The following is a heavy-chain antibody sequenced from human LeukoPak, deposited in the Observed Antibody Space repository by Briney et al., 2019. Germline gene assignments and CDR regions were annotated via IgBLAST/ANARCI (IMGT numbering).Heavy chain of an antibody. CDR1: GFTFSDPW. J-gene: IGHJ4*02. CDR3: TTGNWGPY. Sequence: GGSLRLSCAASGFTFSDPWMNWVRQAPGKGLEWVGRIKRKTDGGTTDYAAPVKGRFTISRDDSENTLYLQMNSLKTEDTAVYYCTTGNWGPYWGQGTLVTVSS. CDR2: IKRKTDGGTT. D-gene: IGHD7-27*01. V-gene: IGHV3-15*07.